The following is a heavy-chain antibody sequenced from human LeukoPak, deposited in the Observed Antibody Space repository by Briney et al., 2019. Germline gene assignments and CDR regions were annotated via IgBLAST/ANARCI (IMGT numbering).Heavy chain of an antibody. CDR2: IYPGDSET. V-gene: IGHV5-51*01. D-gene: IGHD5-24*01. CDR3: ARSPRDGYHDAFDI. Sequence: GESLKISCKGSGYSFTTYWIAWVRQMPGKGLEWMGIIYPGDSETRYSPSFQGQVTISTDKSISTAYLQWGALKASDTAMYYCARSPRDGYHDAFDIWGQGTMVSVSS. CDR1: GYSFTTYW. J-gene: IGHJ3*02.